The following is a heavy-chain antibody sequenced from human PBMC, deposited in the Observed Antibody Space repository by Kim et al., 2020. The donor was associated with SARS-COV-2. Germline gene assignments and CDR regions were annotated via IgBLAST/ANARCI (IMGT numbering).Heavy chain of an antibody. Sequence: GGSLRLSCAASGFTFSSYGMHWVRQAPGKGLEWVAVISYDGSNKYYADSVKGRFTISRDNSKNTLYLQMNSLRAEDTAVYYCAKDGPQEGGGDYWGQGTLVTVSS. CDR1: GFTFSSYG. V-gene: IGHV3-30*18. D-gene: IGHD1-26*01. J-gene: IGHJ4*02. CDR2: ISYDGSNK. CDR3: AKDGPQEGGGDY.